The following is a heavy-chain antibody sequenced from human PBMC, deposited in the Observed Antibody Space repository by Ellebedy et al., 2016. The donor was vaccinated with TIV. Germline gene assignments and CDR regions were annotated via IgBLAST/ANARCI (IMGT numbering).Heavy chain of an antibody. CDR3: ARGSVGPDQ. V-gene: IGHV3-74*01. Sequence: GESLKISCAASGFTFNSHWMHWVRQAPGKGLVWVSRIVNDGRDTQYADSVKGRFTISRDNAKNTLYLQMNSLRAEDTAVYYCARGSVGPDQWGQGTLVTASS. D-gene: IGHD1-26*01. CDR2: IVNDGRDT. CDR1: GFTFNSHW. J-gene: IGHJ4*02.